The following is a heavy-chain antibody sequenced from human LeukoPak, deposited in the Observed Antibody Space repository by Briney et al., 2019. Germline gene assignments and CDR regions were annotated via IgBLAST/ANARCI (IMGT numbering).Heavy chain of an antibody. V-gene: IGHV1-58*02. CDR3: AADRGSGWKYYYYGMDV. D-gene: IGHD6-19*01. Sequence: EASVKVSCKASGFTFTSSAMQWVRQARGQRLEWIGWIVVGSGNTDYAQKFQERVTITRDMSTSTAYMELSSLRSEDTAVYYCAADRGSGWKYYYYGMDVWGQGTTVTVSS. CDR2: IVVGSGNT. J-gene: IGHJ6*02. CDR1: GFTFTSSA.